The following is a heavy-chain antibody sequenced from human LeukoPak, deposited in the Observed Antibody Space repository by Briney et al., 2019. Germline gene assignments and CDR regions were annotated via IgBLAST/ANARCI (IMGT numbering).Heavy chain of an antibody. J-gene: IGHJ6*03. D-gene: IGHD6-19*01. CDR1: GYTFTSYD. V-gene: IGHV1-8*01. Sequence: GASVKVSCKASGYTFTSYDINWVRQATGQGLEWMGWMNPNSGNTGYAQKFQGRVTVTRNTSISTAYMELSSLRAEDTAVYYCASLSGVSSGWYYYYYMDVWGKGTTVTISS. CDR2: MNPNSGNT. CDR3: ASLSGVSSGWYYYYYMDV.